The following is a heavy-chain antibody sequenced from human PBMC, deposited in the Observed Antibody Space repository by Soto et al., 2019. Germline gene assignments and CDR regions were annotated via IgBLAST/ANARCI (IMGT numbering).Heavy chain of an antibody. V-gene: IGHV3-33*01. Sequence: GGSLRLSCAASGFTFSSYGMHWVRQAPGKGLEWVAVIWYDGSNKYYADSVKGRFTISRDNSKNTLYLQMNSLRAEDTAVYYCASDSLGEYYSYYGMAVWGQGPTVTVPS. CDR2: IWYDGSNK. J-gene: IGHJ6*02. D-gene: IGHD3-16*01. CDR1: GFTFSSYG. CDR3: ASDSLGEYYSYYGMAV.